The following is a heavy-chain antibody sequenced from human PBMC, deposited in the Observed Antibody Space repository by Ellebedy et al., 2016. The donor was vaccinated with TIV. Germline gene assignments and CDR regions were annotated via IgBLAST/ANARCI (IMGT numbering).Heavy chain of an antibody. Sequence: SETLSLTCGVNGGSFSAYYWSWIRQAPGKGLEWIVEINDSGSTNYNPSLKSRVATSVDTSKNHFSLTLRSVTAADTAVYYCARSSAYCPNGVCSTHLDYWGQGILVTVSS. V-gene: IGHV4-34*01. D-gene: IGHD2-8*01. CDR3: ARSSAYCPNGVCSTHLDY. CDR2: INDSGST. CDR1: GGSFSAYY. J-gene: IGHJ4*02.